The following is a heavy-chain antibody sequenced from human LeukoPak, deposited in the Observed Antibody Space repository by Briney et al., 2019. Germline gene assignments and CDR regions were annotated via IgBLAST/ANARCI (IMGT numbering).Heavy chain of an antibody. V-gene: IGHV4-59*08. CDR2: IYHSGGT. CDR3: ATTGATSPSSASWFNIEY. Sequence: PSETLSLTCTVSGGSVTSYYCDWVRQPPGRGLEWIGYIYHSGGTNYNPSLESRVTISLDTTKNQFSLKLRSVTAEDTAVYYCATTGATSPSSASWFNIEYWGQGTLVPVSS. J-gene: IGHJ4*02. CDR1: GGSVTSYY. D-gene: IGHD6-13*01.